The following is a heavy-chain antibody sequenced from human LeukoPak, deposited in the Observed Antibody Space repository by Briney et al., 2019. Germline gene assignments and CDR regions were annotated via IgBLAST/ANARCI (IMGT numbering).Heavy chain of an antibody. V-gene: IGHV3-23*01. Sequence: PGGSLRLSCAASGFTFSSYAMSWVRQAPGKGLEWVSAISGSGGSTHYADSVKGRFTISRDNSKNTLYLQMNSLRAEDTAVYYCAKGITAGIRGNYFDYWGQGTLVTVSS. CDR2: ISGSGGST. D-gene: IGHD3-10*01. CDR3: AKGITAGIRGNYFDY. J-gene: IGHJ4*02. CDR1: GFTFSSYA.